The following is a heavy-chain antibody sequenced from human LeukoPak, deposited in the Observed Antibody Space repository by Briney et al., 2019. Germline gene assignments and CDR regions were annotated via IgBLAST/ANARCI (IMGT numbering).Heavy chain of an antibody. CDR2: ISSSSSYI. CDR3: ARRTVTTDDAFDI. D-gene: IGHD4-11*01. V-gene: IGHV3-21*01. J-gene: IGHJ3*02. CDR1: GFTFSSYS. Sequence: GGSLRLSCAASGFTFSSYSMNWVRQAPGKGLEWVSSISSSSSYIYYADSVKGRFTISRDNAKNSLYLQMNSLRAEDTAVYYCARRTVTTDDAFDIWGQGTLVTVSS.